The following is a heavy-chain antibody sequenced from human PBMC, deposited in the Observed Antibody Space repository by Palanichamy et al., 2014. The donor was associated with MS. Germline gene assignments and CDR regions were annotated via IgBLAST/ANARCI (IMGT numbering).Heavy chain of an antibody. V-gene: IGHV3-23*01. D-gene: IGHD3-10*01. Sequence: EVQLLESGGGLAQPGGSLRLPCVASGFSFGSYAMSWVRQAPGKGLEWVSSISGNGGSTYYADSVKGRFIISKESSKNTVFLQMNSLRDEDTAVYYCSRGPYFDHWGQGALVTVSS. CDR2: ISGNGGST. CDR3: SRGPYFDH. J-gene: IGHJ4*02. CDR1: GFSFGSYA.